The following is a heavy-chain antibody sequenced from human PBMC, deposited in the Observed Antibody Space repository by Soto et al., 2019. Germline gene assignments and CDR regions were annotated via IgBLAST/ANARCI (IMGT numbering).Heavy chain of an antibody. Sequence: QVQLVESGGGVVQPGRSLRLSCAASGFTFSSYAMHWVRQAPGKGLEWVAVISYDGSNKYYADSVKGRFTISRDNSKNTRYLQMNSLRAEDTAVYYCAREGPAPAAGPSAFDYWGQGTLVTVSS. D-gene: IGHD6-13*01. CDR2: ISYDGSNK. CDR3: AREGPAPAAGPSAFDY. V-gene: IGHV3-30-3*01. J-gene: IGHJ4*02. CDR1: GFTFSSYA.